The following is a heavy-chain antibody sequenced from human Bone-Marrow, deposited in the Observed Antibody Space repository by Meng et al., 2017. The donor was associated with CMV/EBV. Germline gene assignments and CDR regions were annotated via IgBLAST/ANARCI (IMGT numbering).Heavy chain of an antibody. Sequence: ASVKVSCKASGYTFTSYDINWVRQATGQGLEWMGWMNPNSGNTGYAQKFQGRVTMTRNTSISTAYMELSSLRSEDTAVYYCARQRGDSPYYYGMDVWGQGTTVTVSS. CDR3: ARQRGDSPYYYGMDV. V-gene: IGHV1-8*01. J-gene: IGHJ6*02. CDR1: GYTFTSYD. CDR2: MNPNSGNT. D-gene: IGHD4-17*01.